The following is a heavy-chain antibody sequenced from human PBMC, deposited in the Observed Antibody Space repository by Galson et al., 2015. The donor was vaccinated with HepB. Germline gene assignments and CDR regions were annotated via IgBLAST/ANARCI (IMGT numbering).Heavy chain of an antibody. Sequence: SVKVSCKASGFTFTSSAVQWVRQARGQRLEWIGWIVVGSGNTNYAQKFQERVTITRDMSTSTAYMELSSLRAEDTAVYYCARDRGQWLTRGDALDIWGQGTMVTVSS. D-gene: IGHD6-19*01. CDR3: ARDRGQWLTRGDALDI. CDR1: GFTFTSSA. J-gene: IGHJ3*02. CDR2: IVVGSGNT. V-gene: IGHV1-58*01.